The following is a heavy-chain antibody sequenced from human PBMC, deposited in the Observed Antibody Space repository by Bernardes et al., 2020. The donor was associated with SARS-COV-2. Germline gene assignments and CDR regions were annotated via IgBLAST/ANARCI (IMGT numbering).Heavy chain of an antibody. Sequence: ASVKVSCKTSGYTFTGYFMHWMRQAPGQGLEWMGWINPNSGGTKSAQQFQGRVTMTRDTSVNTLYLELNRLKSDDAAVYYCARQVYSNNEPYVDNWGQGTLVTVSS. V-gene: IGHV1-2*02. CDR1: GYTFTGYF. J-gene: IGHJ4*02. D-gene: IGHD4-4*01. CDR3: ARQVYSNNEPYVDN. CDR2: INPNSGGT.